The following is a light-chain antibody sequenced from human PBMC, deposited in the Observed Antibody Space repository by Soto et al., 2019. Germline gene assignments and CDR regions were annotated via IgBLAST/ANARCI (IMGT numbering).Light chain of an antibody. J-gene: IGKJ1*01. CDR3: LQYHSYWT. CDR1: QSISRQ. CDR2: QAS. V-gene: IGKV1-5*03. Sequence: DIQMTQSPSTLSASVGDRVSITCRASQSISRQLAWYQQKPGKAPNLLIYQASNLETGVPSRFTGNGSGTEFTLTISSLQPDDLATYYCLQYHSYWTFCQGTKVAVK.